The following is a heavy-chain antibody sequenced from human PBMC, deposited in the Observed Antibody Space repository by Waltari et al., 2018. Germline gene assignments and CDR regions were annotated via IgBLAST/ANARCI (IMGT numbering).Heavy chain of an antibody. Sequence: EVQLVESGGGLVQPGRSLRLSCAAAGFTFDDYAMHWVRQAPGKGLGGVSGITWNTYSIAYADSVKGRFTISRDNAKNSLYLQMNSLRVEDTALYFCARDKGVWEGDTQYFGMDVWGQGTTVTVSS. CDR2: ITWNTYSI. D-gene: IGHD1-26*01. CDR1: GFTFDDYA. J-gene: IGHJ6*02. V-gene: IGHV3-9*01. CDR3: ARDKGVWEGDTQYFGMDV.